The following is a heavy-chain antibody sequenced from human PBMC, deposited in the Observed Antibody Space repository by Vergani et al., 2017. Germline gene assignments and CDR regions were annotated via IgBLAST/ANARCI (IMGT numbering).Heavy chain of an antibody. V-gene: IGHV5-51*01. CDR2: IHPADSDT. Sequence: EVQLVQSGAEVKKPGESLKISCQISGYSFTNYWIGWVRQMPGKGLEWMGIIHPADSDTRYSPSFQGQVTISVAKSISTAYLQRSSLRASDSAMYYCARLYGRDSSRSKYFDSWGQGTLVTVSS. CDR1: GYSFTNYW. D-gene: IGHD3-22*01. J-gene: IGHJ4*02. CDR3: ARLYGRDSSRSKYFDS.